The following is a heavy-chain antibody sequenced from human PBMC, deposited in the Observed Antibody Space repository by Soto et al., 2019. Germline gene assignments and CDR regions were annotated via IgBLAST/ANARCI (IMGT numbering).Heavy chain of an antibody. V-gene: IGHV3-7*05. Sequence: GESLKISCAASGFTFSSYWMSWVRQAPGKGLEWVANIKQDGSEKYYVDSVKGRFTISRDNAKNSLYLQMNSLRAEDTAVYYCARLSDDSSDYWGQGTLVTVSS. CDR2: IKQDGSEK. D-gene: IGHD3-22*01. J-gene: IGHJ4*02. CDR1: GFTFSSYW. CDR3: ARLSDDSSDY.